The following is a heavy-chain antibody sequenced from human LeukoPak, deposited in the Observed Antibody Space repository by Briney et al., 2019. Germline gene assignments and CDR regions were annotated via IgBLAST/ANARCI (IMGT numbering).Heavy chain of an antibody. CDR2: IYSGGST. D-gene: IGHD3-3*01. Sequence: GGALRLSCAASGFTVSSNYMSWARQAPGKGLEWVSVIYSGGSTYYADSVKGRFTISRDNSKNTLYLQMNSLRAEDTAVYYCARDVSGFWSGYWDYWGQGTLVTVSS. J-gene: IGHJ4*02. V-gene: IGHV3-66*01. CDR1: GFTVSSNY. CDR3: ARDVSGFWSGYWDY.